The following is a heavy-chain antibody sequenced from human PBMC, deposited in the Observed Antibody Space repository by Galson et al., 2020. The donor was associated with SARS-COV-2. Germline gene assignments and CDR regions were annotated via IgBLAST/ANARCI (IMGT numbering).Heavy chain of an antibody. CDR3: AKACCTSPTCYCNC. CDR1: GFTFSDYA. Sequence: TGGSLRLSCAASGFTFSDYAMTWVRQAPGKGLEWVSVISGGDDSTYYAASVKGRFTISRDNSKNTLYLQMNSLRAEDTAVYYCAKACCTSPTCYCNCWGQGTLVTVSS. D-gene: IGHD2-2*01. V-gene: IGHV3-23*01. CDR2: ISGGDDST. J-gene: IGHJ4*02.